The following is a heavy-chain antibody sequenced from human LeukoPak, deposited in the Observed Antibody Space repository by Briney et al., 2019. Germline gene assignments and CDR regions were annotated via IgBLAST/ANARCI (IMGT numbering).Heavy chain of an antibody. CDR3: ARDHKYYYDSSGYYYTSDFDY. CDR2: INPNSGGT. J-gene: IGHJ4*02. V-gene: IGHV1-2*02. D-gene: IGHD3-22*01. Sequence: ASVKVSCKASGYTFTGYYMHWVRQAPGQGLEWMGWINPNSGGTNYAQKFQGRVTMTRDTSISTAYMELSRLRSDDTAVYYCARDHKYYYDSSGYYYTSDFDYWGQGTLVTVSS. CDR1: GYTFTGYY.